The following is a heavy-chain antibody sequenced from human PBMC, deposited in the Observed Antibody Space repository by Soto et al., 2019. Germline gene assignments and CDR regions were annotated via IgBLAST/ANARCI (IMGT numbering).Heavy chain of an antibody. CDR3: AKDRKAAAGPSYYGMDV. Sequence: GGSLRLSCAASGFTFSSYAMSWVRQAPGKGLEWVSAISGSGGSTYYADSVKGRFTISRDNSKNTLYLQMNSLRAEDTAVYYCAKDRKAAAGPSYYGMDVWGQGTTVTVSS. CDR2: ISGSGGST. CDR1: GFTFSSYA. V-gene: IGHV3-23*01. D-gene: IGHD6-13*01. J-gene: IGHJ6*02.